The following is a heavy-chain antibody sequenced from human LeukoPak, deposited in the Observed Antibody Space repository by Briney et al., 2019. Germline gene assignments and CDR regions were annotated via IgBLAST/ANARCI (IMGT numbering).Heavy chain of an antibody. D-gene: IGHD4-17*01. V-gene: IGHV1-69*04. J-gene: IGHJ6*02. CDR2: IIPILGIA. CDR1: GGTFSSYA. Sequence: ASVKVSCKASGGTFSSYAISWVRQAPGQGLEWMGRIIPILGIANYAQKFQGRVTITADESTSTAYMELSSLRSEDTAVYYCAREDGAADYYYYGMDVWGQGTTVTVSS. CDR3: AREDGAADYYYYGMDV.